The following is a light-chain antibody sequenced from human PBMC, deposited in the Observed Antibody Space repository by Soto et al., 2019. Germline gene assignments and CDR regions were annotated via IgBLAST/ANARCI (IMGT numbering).Light chain of an antibody. V-gene: IGLV2-14*01. Sequence: QSVLTQPASVSGSPGQSITISCTGTSSDVVGYNYVSWYQQHPGKAPKLMIYDVSNRPSGASNRFSGSKSGNTASLTISGLQAEDEADYYCSSYTSSSTPSYVFGTVTKVTV. CDR1: SSDVVGYNY. CDR3: SSYTSSSTPSYV. CDR2: DVS. J-gene: IGLJ1*01.